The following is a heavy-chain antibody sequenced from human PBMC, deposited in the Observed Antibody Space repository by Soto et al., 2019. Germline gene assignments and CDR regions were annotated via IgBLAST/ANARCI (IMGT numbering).Heavy chain of an antibody. CDR3: AHRVLRTVFGLVTTTAIYFDF. CDR1: GCSLTTSGLG. D-gene: IGHD3-3*01. J-gene: IGHJ4*02. V-gene: IGHV2-5*02. CDR2: IYWDDDK. Sequence: QITLNESGPTPVKPRQTLTLTCTFSGCSLTTSGLGVGWIRQSPGKAPEWLALIYWDDDKRYSPSLKSRLTITKDPSKNQVVLTMADLDPADTATYYCAHRVLRTVFGLVTTTAIYFDFWGQGTPVAVSS.